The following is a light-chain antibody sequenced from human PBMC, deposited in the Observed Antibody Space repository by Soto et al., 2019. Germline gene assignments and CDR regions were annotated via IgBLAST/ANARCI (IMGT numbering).Light chain of an antibody. CDR2: GNS. J-gene: IGLJ2*01. V-gene: IGLV1-40*01. Sequence: QSVLTQPPSVSGAPGQRVTISCTGSSSNIGAHYDVHWYQQLPGTAPKLLIYGNSNRPSGVPDRFSGSKSANTASLTISGLQAEDEADYYCSSYTRSTTRVFGGGTKLTVL. CDR3: SSYTRSTTRV. CDR1: SSNIGAHYD.